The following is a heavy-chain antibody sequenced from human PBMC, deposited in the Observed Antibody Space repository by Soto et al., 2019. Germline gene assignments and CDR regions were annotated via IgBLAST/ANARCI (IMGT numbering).Heavy chain of an antibody. CDR3: AQVNSAYDPIEY. CDR1: GGSISSYY. J-gene: IGHJ4*02. D-gene: IGHD5-12*01. Sequence: SETLSLTCSVSGGSISSYYWSWIRQPPGKGLEWIGYIYNSGSTNYNPSLKSRVTISVDKSKNQFSLKLTSVTAADTAVYYCAQVNSAYDPIEYWGQGTLVSVSS. CDR2: IYNSGST. V-gene: IGHV4-59*12.